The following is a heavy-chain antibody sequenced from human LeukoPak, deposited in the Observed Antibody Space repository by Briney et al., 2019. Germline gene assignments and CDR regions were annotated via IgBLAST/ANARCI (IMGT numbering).Heavy chain of an antibody. V-gene: IGHV3-64D*06. J-gene: IGHJ4*02. CDR2: ISSNGRNT. D-gene: IGHD6-13*01. Sequence: GGSLGLSCSASGFSFSIYSMHWVRQAPGKGLEYVSAISSNGRNTYYADSVKGRFTVSRDNSKNTLYLQMSSLRAEDTAVYYCVRVAYSSSWSPPFDYWGQGTLVTVSS. CDR3: VRVAYSSSWSPPFDY. CDR1: GFSFSIYS.